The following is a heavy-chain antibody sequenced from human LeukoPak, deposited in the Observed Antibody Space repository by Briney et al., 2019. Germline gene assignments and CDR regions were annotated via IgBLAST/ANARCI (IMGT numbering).Heavy chain of an antibody. CDR2: ISSSSSYI. V-gene: IGHV3-21*01. Sequence: PGGSLRLSCAASGFTFSSYSMNWVRQAPGKGLEWVSSISSSSSYIYYADSAKGRFTISRDNAKNSLYLQMNSLRAEDTAVYYCTKGLWAGVSAARDWGQGTLVTVSS. CDR1: GFTFSSYS. CDR3: TKGLWAGVSAARD. J-gene: IGHJ4*02. D-gene: IGHD3-10*01.